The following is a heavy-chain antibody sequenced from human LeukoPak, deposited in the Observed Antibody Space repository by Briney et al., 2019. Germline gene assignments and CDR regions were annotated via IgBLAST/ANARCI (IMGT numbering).Heavy chain of an antibody. CDR2: TIPIFVIA. D-gene: IGHD5-12*01. CDR1: GGTFSSYA. V-gene: IGHV1-69*04. CDR3: ARESRSGCDWDY. J-gene: IGHJ4*02. Sequence: SSVKLSCKAAGGTFSSYAISWGRQAPGHGLEGMGRTIPIFVIANYAQKFQGRVTITADKSTSTAYMELSRLRSEDTDVYYCARESRSGCDWDYWGEGTLVTVSS.